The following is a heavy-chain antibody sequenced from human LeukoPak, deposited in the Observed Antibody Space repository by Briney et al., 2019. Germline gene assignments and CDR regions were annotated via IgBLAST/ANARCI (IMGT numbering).Heavy chain of an antibody. CDR3: ARGGISGWLQSWDYYYGMDV. V-gene: IGHV3-53*01. CDR2: IYSGGST. J-gene: IGHJ6*02. CDR1: GFTVSSNY. D-gene: IGHD6-19*01. Sequence: GGSLRLSCAASGFTVSSNYMSWVRQAPGKGLEWVSVIYSGGSTYYADSVKGRFTISRDNSKNTLYLQMNSLRAEDTAVYYYARGGISGWLQSWDYYYGMDVWGQGTTVTVSS.